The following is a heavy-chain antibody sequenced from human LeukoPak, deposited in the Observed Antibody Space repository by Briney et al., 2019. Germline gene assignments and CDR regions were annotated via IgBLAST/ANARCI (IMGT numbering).Heavy chain of an antibody. CDR3: ARPMETAAENSYYYYGMDV. V-gene: IGHV1-69*13. CDR1: GYTFTSYA. D-gene: IGHD6-13*01. CDR2: IIPILGTA. J-gene: IGHJ6*02. Sequence: GASVKVSCKASGYTFTSYAISWVRQAPGQGLEWMGGIIPILGTANYAQKFQGRVTITADESTSTAYMELSSLRSEDTAVYYCARPMETAAENSYYYYGMDVWGQGTTVTVSS.